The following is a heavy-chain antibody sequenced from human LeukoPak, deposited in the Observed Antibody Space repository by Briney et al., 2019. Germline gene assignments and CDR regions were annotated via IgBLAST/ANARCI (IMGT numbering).Heavy chain of an antibody. V-gene: IGHV3-23*01. CDR3: ARVPTPVSYWYFDL. J-gene: IGHJ2*01. CDR1: GFTVSSYA. CDR2: ISGSGGST. Sequence: PGGSLRLSCAASGFTVSSYAMSWVRQAPGKGLEWASAISGSGGSTYYADSVKGRFTISRDNSKNTLYLQMNSLRAEDTAVYYCARVPTPVSYWYFDLWGRGTLVTVSS.